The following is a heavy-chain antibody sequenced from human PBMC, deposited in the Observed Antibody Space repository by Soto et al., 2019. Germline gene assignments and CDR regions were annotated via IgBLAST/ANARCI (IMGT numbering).Heavy chain of an antibody. CDR2: IYVNDNR. V-gene: IGHV3-66*01. D-gene: IGHD3-10*01. CDR1: RLTVTKNY. Sequence: GGSLRLSCAVSRLTVTKNYMTWGRQAPGKGLEWVSVIYVNDNRYYAESVKGRFTISRDSSKNTVYLQMNSLRVDDTAVYYCARDYSVSGSYAPWFDPWGQGTLVTVSS. CDR3: ARDYSVSGSYAPWFDP. J-gene: IGHJ5*02.